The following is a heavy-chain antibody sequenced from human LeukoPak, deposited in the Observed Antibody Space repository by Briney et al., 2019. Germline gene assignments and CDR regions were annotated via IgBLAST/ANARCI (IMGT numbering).Heavy chain of an antibody. J-gene: IGHJ4*02. D-gene: IGHD3-22*01. CDR1: GGSISSYY. CDR2: IYYSGST. Sequence: SETLSLTCTVSGGSISSYYWSWIRQSPGKGLEWIGYIYYSGSTYYNPSLKSRVTISVDTSKNQFSLKLSSVTAADTAVYYCARLTKYYYDSSGYYDYWGQGTLVTVSS. V-gene: IGHV4-59*08. CDR3: ARLTKYYYDSSGYYDY.